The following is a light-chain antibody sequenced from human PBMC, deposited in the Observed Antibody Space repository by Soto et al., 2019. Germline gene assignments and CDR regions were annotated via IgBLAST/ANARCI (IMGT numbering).Light chain of an antibody. Sequence: LTQPASVSGSPGQSITISCTGTSSDVGGYNYVSWYQQHPGKAPKLMIYDVSNRPSGVSNRFSGSKSGNTASLTISGLQAEDEADYYCSSYTSSSAYVFGTGTKVT. CDR2: DVS. CDR3: SSYTSSSAYV. V-gene: IGLV2-14*01. J-gene: IGLJ1*01. CDR1: SSDVGGYNY.